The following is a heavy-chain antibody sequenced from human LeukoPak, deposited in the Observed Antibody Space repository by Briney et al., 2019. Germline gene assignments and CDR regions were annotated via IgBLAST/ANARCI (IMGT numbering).Heavy chain of an antibody. J-gene: IGHJ5*02. CDR3: AKDLMTTDNWFDP. CDR2: IRYDGSNK. V-gene: IGHV3-30*02. Sequence: GGSLRLSCAASGFTFSSYGMHWVRQAPGKGLEWVAFIRYDGSNKYYADSVKGRFTISRDNSKNTLYLQMNSLRAEDTAVYYCAKDLMTTDNWFDPWGQGTLVTVSS. D-gene: IGHD3-16*01. CDR1: GFTFSSYG.